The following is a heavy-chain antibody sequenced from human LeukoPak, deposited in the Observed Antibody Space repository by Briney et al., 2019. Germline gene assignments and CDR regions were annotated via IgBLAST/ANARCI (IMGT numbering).Heavy chain of an antibody. CDR2: IYPINYDT. J-gene: IGHJ3*02. D-gene: IGHD2-15*01. Sequence: GASLQISCQAFGFKFTNYFIGGGRQLPGKGLEGVGIIYPINYDTKDSPTLEGQVTISADKSINTAYLQSSSLKASDTAMYYCARHVVFSRSHDAFDIWGQGIMVTVSS. CDR1: GFKFTNYF. V-gene: IGHV5-51*01. CDR3: ARHVVFSRSHDAFDI.